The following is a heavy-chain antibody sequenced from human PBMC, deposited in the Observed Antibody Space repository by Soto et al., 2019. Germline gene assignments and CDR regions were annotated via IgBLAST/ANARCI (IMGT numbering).Heavy chain of an antibody. CDR2: IHYSGST. CDR1: GGSISSYY. V-gene: IGHV4-59*08. J-gene: IGHJ4*02. Sequence: QVQLQESGPGLVKPSETLSLTCTVSGGSISSYYWSWIRQPPGKGLDYIGYIHYSGSTNYNPSLKSRVTISLGTSKNQFSLKLSSVTAADTVVYYCARHGLGLDYWGQGTLVTVSS. CDR3: ARHGLGLDY. D-gene: IGHD1-26*01.